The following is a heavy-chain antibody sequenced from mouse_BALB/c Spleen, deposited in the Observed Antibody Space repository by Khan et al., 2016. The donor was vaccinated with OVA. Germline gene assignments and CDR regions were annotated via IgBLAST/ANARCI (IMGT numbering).Heavy chain of an antibody. CDR1: GFSLSRYN. D-gene: IGHD2-14*01. CDR3: ARAYYRYDGDYATDY. J-gene: IGHJ4*01. CDR2: IWAGGGT. Sequence: QVQLKESGPGLVAPSQSLSITCTVSGFSLSRYNIHWVRQPPGKGLEWLGMIWAGGGTDYNSTLKSRLSIRKDNSQSQVLLKMNSLQTDDTAMYYCARAYYRYDGDYATDYWGQGTSVTVSS. V-gene: IGHV2-6-4*01.